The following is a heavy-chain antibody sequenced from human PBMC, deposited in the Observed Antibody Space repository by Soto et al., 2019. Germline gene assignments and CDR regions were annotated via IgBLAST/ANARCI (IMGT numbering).Heavy chain of an antibody. J-gene: IGHJ4*02. D-gene: IGHD3-16*01. CDR3: QGGDF. CDR1: GGSLTGYY. V-gene: IGHV4-34*01. CDR2: TNDSGTT. Sequence: SETLSLTCEVSGGSLTGYYWIWDRQTPGKGLEWIGETNDSGTTYYNPSFKSRLTISINTAKRQISLRLTSVTAADTGVYYCQGGDFWGQGTRVTVSS.